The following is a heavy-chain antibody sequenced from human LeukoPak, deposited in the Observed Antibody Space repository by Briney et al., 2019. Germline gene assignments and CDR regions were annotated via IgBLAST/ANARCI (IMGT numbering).Heavy chain of an antibody. CDR1: GFTFSTYC. CDR2: ITSSTSSSNSYI. Sequence: GGSLRLSCAASGFTFSTYCMNWVRQAPGKGLEWVSSITSSTSSSNSYIYYADSVKGRFTISRDNAKNSLFLQMNTLRVEDTAVYYCAKDSLLTVVSPVAASWGQGTLVTVSS. CDR3: AKDSLLTVVSPVAAS. V-gene: IGHV3-21*01. D-gene: IGHD4-23*01. J-gene: IGHJ5*02.